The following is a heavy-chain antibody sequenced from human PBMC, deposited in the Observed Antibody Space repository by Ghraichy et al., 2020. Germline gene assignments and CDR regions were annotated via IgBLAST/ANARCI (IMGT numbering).Heavy chain of an antibody. Sequence: SETLSLTCTVSGGSVSSGSYYWSWIRQPPGKRPEWIGYIYYIGSTNYKPSLKSRVTISVDTSKNQFSLKLTSVTASVTAVYYCARGGYYDRSGYYLKWGQGTLVSVSS. D-gene: IGHD3-22*01. CDR3: ARGGYYDRSGYYLK. CDR1: GGSVSSGSYY. V-gene: IGHV4-61*01. CDR2: IYYIGST. J-gene: IGHJ4*02.